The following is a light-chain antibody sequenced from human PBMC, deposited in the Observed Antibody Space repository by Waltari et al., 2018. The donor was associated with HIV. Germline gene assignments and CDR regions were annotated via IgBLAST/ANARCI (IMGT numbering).Light chain of an antibody. CDR3: LQGTHWPYT. CDR1: QGVLHSDGTIY. J-gene: IGKJ2*01. Sequence: DVVMTQSPLSLSVALGQPASISCKSSQGVLHSDGTIYLNWFHQRPGQSPRRLIYKVSQRDPGVPGRFSGSGSGTGFTLNISRVEADDLGFFFCLQGTHWPYTFGQGTKLEI. V-gene: IGKV2-30*02. CDR2: KVS.